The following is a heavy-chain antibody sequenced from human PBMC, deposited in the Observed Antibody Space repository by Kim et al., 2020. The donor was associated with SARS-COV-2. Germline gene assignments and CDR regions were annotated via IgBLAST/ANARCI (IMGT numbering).Heavy chain of an antibody. CDR3: ARDYYASGSYGWFDP. CDR1: GGSINSSSYY. V-gene: IGHV4-39*07. CDR2: IYYSGST. D-gene: IGHD3-10*01. Sequence: SETLSLTCTVSGGSINSSSYYWGWIRQPPGKGLEWIGSIYYSGSTYYNPSLKSRVTISVDTSKNQFSLKLSSVTAADTAVYYCARDYYASGSYGWFDPWGQGTLVTVSS. J-gene: IGHJ5*02.